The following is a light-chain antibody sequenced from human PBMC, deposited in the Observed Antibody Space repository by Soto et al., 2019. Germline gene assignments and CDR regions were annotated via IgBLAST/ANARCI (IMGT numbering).Light chain of an antibody. CDR3: QQYAGSPRT. V-gene: IGKV3-20*01. CDR1: QFVSSNS. CDR2: DAS. J-gene: IGKJ1*01. Sequence: EIVLTQSPCTLSLSPGERATLSCRASQFVSSNSLAWYQQKRGQAPRLLIHDASSRATGIPDRFSGSGSGTDFTLTISRLEPEDFAVYYCQQYAGSPRTFGQGTKVDIK.